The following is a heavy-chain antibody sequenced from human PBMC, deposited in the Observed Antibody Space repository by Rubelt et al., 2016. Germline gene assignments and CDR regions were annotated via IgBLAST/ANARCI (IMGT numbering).Heavy chain of an antibody. CDR2: INAGNGNT. V-gene: IGHV1-3*01. Sequence: QVQLVQSGAEVKKPGASVKVSCKASGYTFTSYAMHWVRQAPGQRLEWMGWINAGNGNTKYSQKFQGRVTITMDTSASTAYMDLSSLRSEDTAVYYCARSKDTAMVTDADWYFDLWGRGTLVTVSS. CDR3: ARSKDTAMVTDADWYFDL. CDR1: GYTFTSYA. D-gene: IGHD5-18*01. J-gene: IGHJ2*01.